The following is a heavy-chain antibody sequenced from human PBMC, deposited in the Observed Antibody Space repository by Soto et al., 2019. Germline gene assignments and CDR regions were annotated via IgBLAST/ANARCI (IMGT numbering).Heavy chain of an antibody. D-gene: IGHD3-10*01. CDR2: FDPEDGET. CDR1: GYTLTELS. J-gene: IGHJ5*02. CDR3: ATTLLWFGEFGA. Sequence: QVQLVQSGAEVKKPGASVKVSCKVSGYTLTELSMHWVRQAPGKGLEWMGGFDPEDGETIYAQKFQGRVTMTEDTSTDTASMELRSLRSEDTAVDYCATTLLWFGEFGAWGQGTLVTVSS. V-gene: IGHV1-24*01.